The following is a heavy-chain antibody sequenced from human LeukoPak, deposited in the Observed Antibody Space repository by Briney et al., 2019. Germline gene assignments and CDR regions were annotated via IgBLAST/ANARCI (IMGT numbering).Heavy chain of an antibody. CDR2: INQEGSQK. CDR1: GFTFNSYW. J-gene: IGHJ3*02. Sequence: GGSLRLSCAASGFTFNSYWMGWVRQAPGKGLEWVAIINQEGSQKYSVDSVKGRFSISRDNAKNSLFLRMDSLRAEDTAVYYCARDQNSYYYGSGSAHDAFDIWGQGTMVTVSS. D-gene: IGHD3-10*01. V-gene: IGHV3-7*01. CDR3: ARDQNSYYYGSGSAHDAFDI.